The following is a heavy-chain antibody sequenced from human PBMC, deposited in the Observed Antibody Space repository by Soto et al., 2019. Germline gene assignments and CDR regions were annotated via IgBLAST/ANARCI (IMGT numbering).Heavy chain of an antibody. J-gene: IGHJ4*02. CDR3: ATVPSITIGAPFHY. CDR1: GVTFSTVT. V-gene: IGHV1-69*12. D-gene: IGHD1-20*01. Sequence: QVQLVQSGAEVRKPKSSVKVSCNSSGVTFSTVTISWVRQAPGQGLEWMGGIIPIFATSNYAQHFQGRVTITADESTNTAYMELSSLRSEDTAMYYCATVPSITIGAPFHYWGQGTLVTVSS. CDR2: IIPIFATS.